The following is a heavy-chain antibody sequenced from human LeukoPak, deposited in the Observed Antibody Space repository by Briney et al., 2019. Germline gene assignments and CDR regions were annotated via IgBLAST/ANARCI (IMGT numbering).Heavy chain of an antibody. Sequence: ASETLSLTCTVSGGSISSYYWSWIRQPPGKGLEWIGYIYYSGSTNYNPSLKSRVTISVDTSKNQFSLKLSSVTAADTAVYYCAVDYDSTGYYFTMDVWGKGTTVTVSS. J-gene: IGHJ6*03. V-gene: IGHV4-59*08. D-gene: IGHD3-22*01. CDR1: GGSISSYY. CDR3: AVDYDSTGYYFTMDV. CDR2: IYYSGST.